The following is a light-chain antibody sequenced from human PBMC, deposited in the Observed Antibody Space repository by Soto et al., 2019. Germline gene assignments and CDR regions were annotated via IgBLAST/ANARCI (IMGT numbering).Light chain of an antibody. CDR1: QSVNSNY. V-gene: IGKV3-20*01. CDR2: GAS. Sequence: IVLTQSPVSLSLSPRERATLFCRASQSVNSNYLAWYQQKPGQAPRLLLYGASSRATGIPDRFSGRGSGTDFTLTITRLETEDFAVYYCQQYGGVPRTFGQGTKVE. J-gene: IGKJ1*01. CDR3: QQYGGVPRT.